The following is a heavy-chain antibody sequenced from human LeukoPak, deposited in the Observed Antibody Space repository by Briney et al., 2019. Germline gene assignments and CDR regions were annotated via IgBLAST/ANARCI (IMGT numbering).Heavy chain of an antibody. J-gene: IGHJ6*02. D-gene: IGHD3-22*01. CDR1: GFTFSSYS. V-gene: IGHV3-30*03. CDR2: ISYDGSNK. CDR3: ARGPHYDTQSMDV. Sequence: GGSLRLSCAASGFTFSSYSMNWVRQAPGKGLEWVAVISYDGSNKYYADSVKGRFTISRDNSKNTLYLQMNSLRAEDTAAYYCARGPHYDTQSMDVWGQGTTVTVSS.